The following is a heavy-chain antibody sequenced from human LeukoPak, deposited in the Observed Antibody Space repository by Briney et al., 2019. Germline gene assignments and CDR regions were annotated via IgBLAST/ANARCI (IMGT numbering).Heavy chain of an antibody. CDR1: GGSISSYY. CDR3: ARYDSGSYAPIFDP. Sequence: SETLSLTCTVSGGSISSYYWSWIRQPPGKGLEWIGYIYYSGSTNYNPSLKSRVTISVDTSKHQFSLKLSSVTAADTAVYYCARYDSGSYAPIFDPWGQGTLVTVSS. D-gene: IGHD1-26*01. J-gene: IGHJ5*02. CDR2: IYYSGST. V-gene: IGHV4-59*01.